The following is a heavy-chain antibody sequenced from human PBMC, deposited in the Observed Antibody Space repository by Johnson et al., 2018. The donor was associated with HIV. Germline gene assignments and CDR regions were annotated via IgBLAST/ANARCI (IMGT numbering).Heavy chain of an antibody. D-gene: IGHD1-26*01. V-gene: IGHV3-30-3*01. CDR1: GFTFSSYA. CDR3: ASQQWELGSHDAFDI. Sequence: VQVVESGGGVVQPGRSLRLSCAASGFTFSSYAMHWVRQAPGKGLEWVAVISYDGSNKYYADSVKGRFTISRDNSKNTLYLQMNSLRAEDTAVYFCASQQWELGSHDAFDIGGQGTMVTVSS. CDR2: ISYDGSNK. J-gene: IGHJ3*02.